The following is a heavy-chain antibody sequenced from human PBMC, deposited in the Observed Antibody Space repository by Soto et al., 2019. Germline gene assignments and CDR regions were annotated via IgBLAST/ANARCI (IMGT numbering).Heavy chain of an antibody. D-gene: IGHD6-13*01. CDR2: ISSNSAYI. J-gene: IGHJ5*02. CDR1: GFTFRSFT. Sequence: SPILSCAASGFTFRSFTMNWVRQAPGKGLEWVSTISSNSAYIYYTDALRGRFTISRDNAKNSLHLQMNSLRAEDTAVYYCTRDASRDSSARGWFDPWGPGTLVTVP. V-gene: IGHV3-21*01. CDR3: TRDASRDSSARGWFDP.